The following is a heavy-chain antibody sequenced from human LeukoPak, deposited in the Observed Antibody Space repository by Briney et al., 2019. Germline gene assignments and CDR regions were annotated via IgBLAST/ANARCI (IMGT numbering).Heavy chain of an antibody. D-gene: IGHD6-13*01. J-gene: IGHJ4*02. Sequence: GGSLSLSCAASGFTFSSYDMSWVRQAPGKGLEWVSSISGSGGSTYYADSVKGRFTISRDNSKNTLYLQMNSLRAEDTAVYYCARDSSWFDYWGQGTLVTVSS. CDR3: ARDSSWFDY. CDR2: ISGSGGST. V-gene: IGHV3-23*01. CDR1: GFTFSSYD.